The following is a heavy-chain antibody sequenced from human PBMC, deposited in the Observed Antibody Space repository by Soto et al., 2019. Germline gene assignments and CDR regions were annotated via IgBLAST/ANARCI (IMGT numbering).Heavy chain of an antibody. CDR3: AKDRGGWTTHYYYGMDV. V-gene: IGHV3-30*18. CDR2: ISYDGSNK. D-gene: IGHD6-19*01. J-gene: IGHJ6*02. Sequence: QVQLVESGGGVVQPGRSLRLSCAASGFTFSSYGMHWVRQAPGKGLEWVAVISYDGSNKYYADSVKGRFTISRDNSKNTLYLQMNSLRAEDTAVYYCAKDRGGWTTHYYYGMDVWGQGTTVTVSS. CDR1: GFTFSSYG.